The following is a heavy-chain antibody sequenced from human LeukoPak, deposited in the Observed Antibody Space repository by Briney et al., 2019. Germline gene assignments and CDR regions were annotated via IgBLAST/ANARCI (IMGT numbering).Heavy chain of an antibody. Sequence: PGGSLRLSCAASGFTFSSYAMAWVRQAPGKGLEWVSVIYSGGSTYYADSVKGRFTISRDNSKNTLYLQMNSLRAEDTAVYYCARWASRMDVWGQGTTVTVSS. V-gene: IGHV3-66*01. J-gene: IGHJ6*02. CDR2: IYSGGST. CDR3: ARWASRMDV. D-gene: IGHD1-26*01. CDR1: GFTFSSYA.